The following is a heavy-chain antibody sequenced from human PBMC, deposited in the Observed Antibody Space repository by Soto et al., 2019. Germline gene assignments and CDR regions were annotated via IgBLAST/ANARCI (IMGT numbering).Heavy chain of an antibody. V-gene: IGHV4-59*01. CDR3: ARYRREAVAGYTLDN. CDR1: GGSISSNY. D-gene: IGHD2-15*01. CDR2: VYNSGST. J-gene: IGHJ4*02. Sequence: PSETLSLTCTVSGGSISSNYWTWIRQPPGKGLEWIGYVYNSGSTNYNPSLKSRVTISEDTSKSQFSPKVNSMTAADTAAYYCARYRREAVAGYTLDNWGQGILVTVSS.